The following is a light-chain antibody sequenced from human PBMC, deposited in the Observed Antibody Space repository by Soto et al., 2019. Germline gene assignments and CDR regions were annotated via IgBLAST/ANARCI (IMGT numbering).Light chain of an antibody. CDR2: GAS. Sequence: EIVLTQSPGTLSVSPGESVTLSCRASQSVSSNYLAWYQQRPGQAPRLLIFGASYRATDIPDRFSGSGSGTDFTLTISRLEAEDFAVYYCQQYSSSPPEFTFGPGTKVDRK. J-gene: IGKJ3*01. CDR3: QQYSSSPPEFT. V-gene: IGKV3-20*01. CDR1: QSVSSNY.